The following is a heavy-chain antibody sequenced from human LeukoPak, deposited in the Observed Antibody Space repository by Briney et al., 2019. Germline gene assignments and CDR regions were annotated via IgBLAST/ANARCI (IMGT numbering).Heavy chain of an antibody. CDR2: IYYSGST. D-gene: IGHD3-16*01. CDR1: GGSISSSSYY. J-gene: IGHJ4*02. CDR3: ARGRYGWLPFDY. Sequence: PSETLSLTCTVSGGSISSSSYYWSWIRQPPGKGLEWIGYIYYSGSTNYNPSLKSRVTISVDTSKNQFTLKLSSVTAADTAVYYCARGRYGWLPFDYWGRGTLVTVSS. V-gene: IGHV4-61*01.